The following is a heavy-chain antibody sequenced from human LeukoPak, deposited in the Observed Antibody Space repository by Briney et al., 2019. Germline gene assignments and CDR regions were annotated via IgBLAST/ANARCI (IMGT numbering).Heavy chain of an antibody. D-gene: IGHD3-10*01. CDR2: IYTSGST. Sequence: PSETLSLTCTVSGVSISSYYWSWIRQPAGKGLEWIGRIYTSGSTNHNPSLKSRVTMSVDTSKNQFSLKLSSVTAADTAVYYCARDNYYYGSGSYYFDYWGQGTLVTVSS. J-gene: IGHJ4*02. V-gene: IGHV4-4*07. CDR1: GVSISSYY. CDR3: ARDNYYYGSGSYYFDY.